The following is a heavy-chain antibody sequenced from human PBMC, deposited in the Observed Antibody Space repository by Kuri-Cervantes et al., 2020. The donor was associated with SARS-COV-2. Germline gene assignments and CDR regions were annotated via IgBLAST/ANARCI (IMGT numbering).Heavy chain of an antibody. CDR1: GFTFSSYW. CDR2: IYYSGST. J-gene: IGHJ6*02. Sequence: ESLKISCAASGFTFSSYWMSWVRQAPGKGLEWIGYIYYSGSTNYNPSLKSRVTISVDTSKNQFSLKPSSVTAADTAVYYCARVPRGGIAAAFWYYGMDVWGQGTTVTVSS. D-gene: IGHD6-13*01. V-gene: IGHV4-59*01. CDR3: ARVPRGGIAAAFWYYGMDV.